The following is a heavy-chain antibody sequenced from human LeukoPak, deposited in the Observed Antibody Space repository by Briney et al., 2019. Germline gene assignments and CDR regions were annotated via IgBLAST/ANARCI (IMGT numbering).Heavy chain of an antibody. D-gene: IGHD6-19*01. Sequence: GASVKVSCKASGYTFTSYGISWVRQAPGQGLEWVGCITAYNGNTNYAQKLQGRVTMTTDTSTSTAYMELRSLRSDDTAVYYCARDGGGIAVAGTDYWGQGTLVTVSS. CDR2: ITAYNGNT. CDR3: ARDGGGIAVAGTDY. J-gene: IGHJ4*02. CDR1: GYTFTSYG. V-gene: IGHV1-18*01.